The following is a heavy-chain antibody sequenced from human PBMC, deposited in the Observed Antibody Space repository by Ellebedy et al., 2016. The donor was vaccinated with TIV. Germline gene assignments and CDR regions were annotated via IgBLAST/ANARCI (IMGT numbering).Heavy chain of an antibody. CDR2: INPSGGST. J-gene: IGHJ4*02. V-gene: IGHV1-46*01. Sequence: ASVKVSXXASGYTFTSYYMHWVRQAPGQGLEWMGIINPSGGSTSYAQKFQGRVTMTRDTSTSTVYMELSSLRSEDTAVYYCARDRSPGTPGGYWGQGTLVTVSS. CDR3: ARDRSPGTPGGY. D-gene: IGHD1-1*01. CDR1: GYTFTSYY.